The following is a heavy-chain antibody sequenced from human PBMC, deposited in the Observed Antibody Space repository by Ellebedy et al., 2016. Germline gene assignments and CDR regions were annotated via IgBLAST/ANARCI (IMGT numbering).Heavy chain of an antibody. Sequence: GGSLRLSCAASGFTVSTNYMKWVRQAPGKGLVWVSRINGDGIGAAYADSVKGRFTISRDNAKTTLYLQMNSLRAEDTAVYYCARGVGSGWFDPWGQGTLVTVSS. V-gene: IGHV3-74*01. J-gene: IGHJ5*02. CDR2: INGDGIGA. CDR3: ARGVGSGWFDP. D-gene: IGHD2-15*01. CDR1: GFTVSTNY.